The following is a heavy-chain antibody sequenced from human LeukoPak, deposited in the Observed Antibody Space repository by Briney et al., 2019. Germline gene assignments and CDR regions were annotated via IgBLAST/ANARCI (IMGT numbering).Heavy chain of an antibody. CDR1: GFTFDDFG. Sequence: GGSLRLSCATSGFTFDDFGMSWVRQARGKGLEWVSGMTWNGGSTGYADSVKGRFTISRDNAKNSLYLQMNSLRAEDTALYYCARDSDFWSGYYSYMDVWGKGTTVTVSS. D-gene: IGHD3-3*01. V-gene: IGHV3-20*04. CDR3: ARDSDFWSGYYSYMDV. J-gene: IGHJ6*03. CDR2: MTWNGGST.